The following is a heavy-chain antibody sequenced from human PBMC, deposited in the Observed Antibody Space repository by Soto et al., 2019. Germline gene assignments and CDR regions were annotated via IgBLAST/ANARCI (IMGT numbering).Heavy chain of an antibody. CDR2: IKSKTDGGTT. CDR1: GFPFSNAW. J-gene: IGHJ6*02. CDR3: TTSIVVVPAHYYGMDV. V-gene: IGHV3-15*07. D-gene: IGHD2-2*01. Sequence: PGGSLRLSCAASGFPFSNAWMNWVRQAPGKGLEWVGRIKSKTDGGTTDYAAPVKGRFTISRDDSKNTLYLQMNSLKTEDTAVYYCTTSIVVVPAHYYGMDVWGQGTTVTVSS.